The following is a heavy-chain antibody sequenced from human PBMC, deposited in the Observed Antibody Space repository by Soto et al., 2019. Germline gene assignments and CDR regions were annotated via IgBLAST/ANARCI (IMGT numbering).Heavy chain of an antibody. J-gene: IGHJ3*02. CDR3: ASGGYCSGGSCDADAFDI. V-gene: IGHV1-18*01. CDR2: ISAYNGNT. CDR1: GYTFTSYG. Sequence: ASVKVSCKASGYTFTSYGISWVRQAPGQGLEWMGWISAYNGNTNYAQKLQGRVTMTTDTSTSTAYMELRSLRSDDTAVYYCASGGYCSGGSCDADAFDIWGQGTMVTVSS. D-gene: IGHD2-15*01.